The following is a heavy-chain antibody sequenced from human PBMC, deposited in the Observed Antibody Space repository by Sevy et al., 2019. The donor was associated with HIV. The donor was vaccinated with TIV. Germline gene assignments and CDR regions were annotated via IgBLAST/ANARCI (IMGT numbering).Heavy chain of an antibody. CDR3: TRNGGAFDNGFDP. D-gene: IGHD2-8*01. CDR2: ISSSGSSI. Sequence: GGSLRLSCATSGFPFSSYAMSWVRQAPGKGLEWVSKISSSGSSIYYADSVKGRFTISRDNAKNSLNLQMNSLRAEDTAVYYCTRNGGAFDNGFDPWGQGTLVTVSS. CDR1: GFPFSSYA. V-gene: IGHV3-48*03. J-gene: IGHJ5*02.